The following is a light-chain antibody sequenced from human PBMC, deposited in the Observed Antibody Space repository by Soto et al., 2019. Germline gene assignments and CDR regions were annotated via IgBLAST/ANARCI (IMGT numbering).Light chain of an antibody. CDR2: DAS. CDR3: QQYHNWPIT. J-gene: IGKJ5*01. Sequence: EIVLTQSPGTLSLSPGERATLSCRASQSVGTYLAWYQQKPGQAPRLLIFDASKRATGIPARFSGSGSGTEFTLTISSLQSEDFAVYYCQQYHNWPITFGQGTRLEIK. CDR1: QSVGTY. V-gene: IGKV3D-15*01.